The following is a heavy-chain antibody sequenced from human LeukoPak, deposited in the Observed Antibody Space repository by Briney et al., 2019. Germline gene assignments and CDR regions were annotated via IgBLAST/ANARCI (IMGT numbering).Heavy chain of an antibody. D-gene: IGHD2-8*01. J-gene: IGHJ4*02. CDR2: MNPNSGNT. CDR3: AGPERYCTNGVCYSYFDY. CDR1: GYTFTSYD. Sequence: ASVKVSCKASGYTFTSYDINWVRQAIGQGLEWMGWMNPNSGNTGYAQKFQGRVTITADESTSTAYMELSSLRSEDTAVYYCAGPERYCTNGVCYSYFDYWGQGTLVTVSS. V-gene: IGHV1-8*01.